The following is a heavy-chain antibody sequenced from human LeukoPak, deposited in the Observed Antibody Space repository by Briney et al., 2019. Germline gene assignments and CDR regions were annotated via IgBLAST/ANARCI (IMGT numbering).Heavy chain of an antibody. Sequence: SETLSLTCTVSGVSISSYYWSWIRQPPGKGLEWIGYIYYSGSTNYNPSLKSRVTISVDTSKNQFSLKLSSVTAADTAVYYCARVVPAAITENWFDPWGQGTLVTVSS. V-gene: IGHV4-59*08. CDR2: IYYSGST. D-gene: IGHD2-2*02. CDR1: GVSISSYY. J-gene: IGHJ5*02. CDR3: ARVVPAAITENWFDP.